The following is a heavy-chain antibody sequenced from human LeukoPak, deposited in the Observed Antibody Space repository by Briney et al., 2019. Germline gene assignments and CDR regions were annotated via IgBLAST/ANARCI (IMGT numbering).Heavy chain of an antibody. CDR3: ARDRGSWSHAFDI. J-gene: IGHJ3*02. Sequence: GGSLRLSCAASGFTFSDYYMSWIRQAPGKGLEWVANIKQDGSEKYYVDSVEGRFTISRDNAKNSLYLQMNSLRAEDTAVYYCARDRGSWSHAFDIWGQGTMVTVSS. CDR2: IKQDGSEK. CDR1: GFTFSDYY. D-gene: IGHD6-13*01. V-gene: IGHV3-7*01.